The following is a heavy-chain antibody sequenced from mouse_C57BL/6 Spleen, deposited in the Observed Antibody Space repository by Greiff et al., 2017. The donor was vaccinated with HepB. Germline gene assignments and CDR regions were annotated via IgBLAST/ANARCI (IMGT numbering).Heavy chain of an antibody. Sequence: EVKLQESVAELVRPGASVKLSCTASGFNIKNTYMHWVKQRPEQGLEWIGRIDPANGNTKYAPKFQGKATITADTYSNTAYLQLSSLTSEDTAIYYCARCSPYYGSSSYYYAMDYWGQGTSVTVSS. CDR3: ARCSPYYGSSSYYYAMDY. D-gene: IGHD1-1*01. CDR2: IDPANGNT. J-gene: IGHJ4*01. CDR1: GFNIKNTY. V-gene: IGHV14-3*01.